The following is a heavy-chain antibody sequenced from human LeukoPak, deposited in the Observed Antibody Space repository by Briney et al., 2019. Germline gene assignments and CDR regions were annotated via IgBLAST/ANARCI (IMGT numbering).Heavy chain of an antibody. CDR1: GFTLTNYG. CDR2: ISHDRTIQ. V-gene: IGHV3-30*18. D-gene: IGHD3-22*01. J-gene: IGHJ4*02. Sequence: GGSLRLSCAASGFTLTNYGMHWVRQAPGKGLEWVAIISHDRTIQHYGDSLKGRFTISRDNSKNTVSLQVNNLRPEDTAVYFCANAPYIRGYYFDFRGQGFPVSVSS. CDR3: ANAPYIRGYYFDF.